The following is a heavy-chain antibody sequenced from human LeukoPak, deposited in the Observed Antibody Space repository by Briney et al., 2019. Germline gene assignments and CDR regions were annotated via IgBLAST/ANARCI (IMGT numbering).Heavy chain of an antibody. D-gene: IGHD1-26*01. CDR3: ARGVNSGYFDY. CDR2: FYTSGST. J-gene: IGHJ4*02. V-gene: IGHV4-61*02. CDR1: GGSISSGSYY. Sequence: SETLSLTCTVSGGSISSGSYYWSWIRQPAGKGLEWIGRFYTSGSTNYNPSLKSRVTISVDTSKNQFSLKLTPVTAADTAVYYCARGVNSGYFDYCGQGTLVTVSS.